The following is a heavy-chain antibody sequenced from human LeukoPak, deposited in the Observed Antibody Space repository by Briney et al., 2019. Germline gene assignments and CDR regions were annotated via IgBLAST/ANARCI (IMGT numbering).Heavy chain of an antibody. J-gene: IGHJ3*02. CDR1: GGSISSYY. V-gene: IGHV4-59*01. CDR3: ASSSERWLQFWRLGAFDI. D-gene: IGHD5-24*01. Sequence: SETLYLTCTASGGSISSYYWSWIRQPPGKGLEWIGCIYYSGSTNYNPSLKSRVTISVDTSKNQFSLKPSSVTAADTAVYYCASSSERWLQFWRLGAFDIWGQGTMVTVSS. CDR2: IYYSGST.